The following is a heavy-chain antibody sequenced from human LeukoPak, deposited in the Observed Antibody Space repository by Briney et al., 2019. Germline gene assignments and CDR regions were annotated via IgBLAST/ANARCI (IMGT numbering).Heavy chain of an antibody. CDR3: TSSDDSGNDYGKYFHR. Sequence: GGSLRLSCAASGFTFSDYYMSWIRQSPGRGLEWISYIKSSGTTIYYADSVKGRFTISRDNARNSVFLQMNSLRAEDTAVYYCTSSDDSGNDYGKYFHRWGQGTLVTVYS. V-gene: IGHV3-11*01. CDR2: IKSSGTTI. CDR1: GFTFSDYY. D-gene: IGHD1-26*01. J-gene: IGHJ1*01.